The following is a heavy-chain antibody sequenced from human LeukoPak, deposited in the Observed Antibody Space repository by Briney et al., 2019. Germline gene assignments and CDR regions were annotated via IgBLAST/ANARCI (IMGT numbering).Heavy chain of an antibody. J-gene: IGHJ5*02. CDR2: IYNGGII. Sequence: SETLSLTCTVSGYSISSGYYWSWIRQPAGKGLEWIGRIYNGGIITYNPSLKSRVTMSIDTSNNQFSLRLRFVTAADTAVYYCARDSGTTGEVKFDPWGQGTLVTVSS. CDR1: GYSISSGYY. CDR3: ARDSGTTGEVKFDP. D-gene: IGHD3-10*01. V-gene: IGHV4-4*07.